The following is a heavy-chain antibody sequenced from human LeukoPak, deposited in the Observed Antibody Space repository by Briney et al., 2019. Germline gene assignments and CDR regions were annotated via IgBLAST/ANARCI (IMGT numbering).Heavy chain of an antibody. V-gene: IGHV3-7*01. CDR1: GFTFSTYW. CDR2: IKHDGSER. CDR3: ARDPSSRYNYGPAWYFDY. Sequence: GGSLRLSCAASGFTFSTYWMSWVRQAPGKGLEWVANIKHDGSERYYVDSVKGRFTISRDNAKNSLYLQMNSLRAADTAVYYCARDPSSRYNYGPAWYFDYWGQGTLVTASS. J-gene: IGHJ4*02. D-gene: IGHD5-18*01.